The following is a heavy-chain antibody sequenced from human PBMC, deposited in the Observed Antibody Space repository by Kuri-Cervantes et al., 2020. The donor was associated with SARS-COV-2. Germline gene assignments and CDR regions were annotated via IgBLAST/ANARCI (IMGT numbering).Heavy chain of an antibody. J-gene: IGHJ5*02. CDR2: IYYSGST. CDR1: GGSISSSGYY. Sequence: GSLRLSCTVSGGSISSSGYYWGWIRQPPGKGLEWIGSIYYSGSTYYDPSLKSRVTISVDTSKNQSSLKLSSVTAADTAVYYCATARGDDAGFDPWGQGTLVTVSS. V-gene: IGHV4-39*01. D-gene: IGHD5-12*01. CDR3: ATARGDDAGFDP.